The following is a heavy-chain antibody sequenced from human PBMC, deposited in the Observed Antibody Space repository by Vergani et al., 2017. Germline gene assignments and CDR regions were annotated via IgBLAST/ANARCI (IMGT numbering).Heavy chain of an antibody. J-gene: IGHJ5*02. CDR1: GFTFNQYG. Sequence: QVQLVESGGGVVQPGRSLRLSCAASGFTFNQYGMNWVRQAPGKGLEWVAVTWYDGNNKQYADSVKGRFTISRDNSKRTMYLQMNSLRDDDTGVYYCARDLRLLYNRFDPWGRGTLVTVSS. D-gene: IGHD5-12*01. CDR3: ARDLRLLYNRFDP. CDR2: TWYDGNNK. V-gene: IGHV3-33*01.